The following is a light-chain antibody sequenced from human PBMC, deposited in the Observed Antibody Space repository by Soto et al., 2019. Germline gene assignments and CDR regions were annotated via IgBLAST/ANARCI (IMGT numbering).Light chain of an antibody. J-gene: IGKJ1*01. V-gene: IGKV2-29*01. CDR1: HSVLHSDGKTH. Sequence: DIVMPQPPLSLSVTPGQPASISCESIHSVLHSDGKTHLYWYLQKPGQPPQLLIYAASSLQSGVPSRFSGSGSGTDFTLTISSLQPEYFATSTCQQNYNAPQTFGRGTKVDI. CDR2: AAS. CDR3: QQNYNAPQT.